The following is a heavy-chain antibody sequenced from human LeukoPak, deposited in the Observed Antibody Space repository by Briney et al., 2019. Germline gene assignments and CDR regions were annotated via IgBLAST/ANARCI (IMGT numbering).Heavy chain of an antibody. CDR3: AKDMSGGVDY. J-gene: IGHJ4*02. D-gene: IGHD3-10*02. CDR1: GXTFGDYA. Sequence: GGSLRLSCAAPGXTFGDYAMHWVRQAPGKGLEWVCVISGDGDTTKYADSVKGRFTISRDNSKKSLYLQMNSLRTEDTALYYCAKDMSGGVDYWGQGTLVSVSS. CDR2: ISGDGDTT. V-gene: IGHV3-43*02.